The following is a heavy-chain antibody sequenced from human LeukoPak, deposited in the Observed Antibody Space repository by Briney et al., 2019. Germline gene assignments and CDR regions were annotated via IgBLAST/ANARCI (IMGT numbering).Heavy chain of an antibody. CDR3: ARDLFHLSEFIGATGGVFDY. CDR1: GYTFTSYY. Sequence: ASVKVSCKASGYTFTSYYMHWVRQAPGQGLEWMGIINPSGGSTSYAQKFQGRVTMTRDMSTSTVYVELSSLRSEDTAVYYCARDLFHLSEFIGATGGVFDYWGQGTLVTVSS. CDR2: INPSGGST. D-gene: IGHD7-27*01. J-gene: IGHJ4*02. V-gene: IGHV1-46*01.